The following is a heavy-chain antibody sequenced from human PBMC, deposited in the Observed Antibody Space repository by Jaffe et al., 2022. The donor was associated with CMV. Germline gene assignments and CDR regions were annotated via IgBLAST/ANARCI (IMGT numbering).Heavy chain of an antibody. CDR3: ARGGWDVVLPHMDV. J-gene: IGHJ6*03. Sequence: QVQLVQSGAEVKKPGSSVKVSCKASGGTFSSYAISWVRQAPGQGLEWMGRIIPILGIANYAQKFQGRVTITADKSTSTAYMELSSLRSEDTAVYYCARGGWDVVLPHMDVWGKGTTVTVSS. V-gene: IGHV1-69*09. CDR2: IIPILGIA. CDR1: GGTFSSYA. D-gene: IGHD3-10*01.